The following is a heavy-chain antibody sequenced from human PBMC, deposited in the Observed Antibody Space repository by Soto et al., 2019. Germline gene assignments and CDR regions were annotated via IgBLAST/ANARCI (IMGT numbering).Heavy chain of an antibody. CDR2: ISAYNGNT. Sequence: GASVKVSCKASGYTFTSYGISWVRQAPGQGLEWMGWISAYNGNTNYAQKLKGRVTMTTDTSTSTAYMELRSLRSDDTAVYYCARDTLYSSRLNWFDPWGQGTLVTVSS. V-gene: IGHV1-18*01. CDR1: GYTFTSYG. J-gene: IGHJ5*02. D-gene: IGHD6-13*01. CDR3: ARDTLYSSRLNWFDP.